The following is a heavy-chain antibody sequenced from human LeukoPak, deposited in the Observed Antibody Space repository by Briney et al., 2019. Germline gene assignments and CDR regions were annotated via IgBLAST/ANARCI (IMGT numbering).Heavy chain of an antibody. V-gene: IGHV3-23*01. CDR3: AKFIHYLLDAFDI. Sequence: GGSLRLSCAASGFTFSSHAMSWVRQAPGKELEWVSAISGSGGSTYYADSVKGRFTISRDNSKNTLYLQMNSLRAEDTAVYYCAKFIHYLLDAFDIWGQGTMVTVSS. J-gene: IGHJ3*02. CDR2: ISGSGGST. CDR1: GFTFSSHA. D-gene: IGHD2/OR15-2a*01.